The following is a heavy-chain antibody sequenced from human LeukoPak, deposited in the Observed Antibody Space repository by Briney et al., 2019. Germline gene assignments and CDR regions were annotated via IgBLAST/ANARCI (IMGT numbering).Heavy chain of an antibody. CDR1: GGSISSGDYY. J-gene: IGHJ5*02. CDR3: ARQHDYARREYWFDP. D-gene: IGHD4-17*01. V-gene: IGHV4-30-4*08. CDR2: IYYSGST. Sequence: SETLSLTCTVSGGSISSGDYYWSWIRQPPGKGLEWIGYIYYSGSTYSNPSLKSRVTISVDTSKNQFSLKLSSVTAADTAVYYCARQHDYARREYWFDPWGQGTLVTVSS.